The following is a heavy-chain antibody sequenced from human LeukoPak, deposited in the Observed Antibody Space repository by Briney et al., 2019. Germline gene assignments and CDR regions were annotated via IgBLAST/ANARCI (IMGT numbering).Heavy chain of an antibody. D-gene: IGHD3-22*01. CDR3: SARNEYYYDSSGYYDY. Sequence: ASVKVSCKASGYTFTGYYMNWVRQAPGQGLEWMGRINPNSGGTNYAQKFQGRVTMTRDTSISTAYMELSRLRSDDTAVYYCSARNEYYYDSSGYYDYWGQGTLVTVSS. J-gene: IGHJ4*02. CDR1: GYTFTGYY. V-gene: IGHV1-2*06. CDR2: INPNSGGT.